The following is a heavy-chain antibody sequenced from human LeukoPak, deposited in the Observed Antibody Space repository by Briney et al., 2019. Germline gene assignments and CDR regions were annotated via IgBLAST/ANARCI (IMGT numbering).Heavy chain of an antibody. CDR1: GGSVSDYY. CDR3: ASRKLGNDY. D-gene: IGHD7-27*01. CDR2: YYTGSS. J-gene: IGHJ4*01. Sequence: SETLSLTCTVSGGSVSDYYWSSIRQSPGKGLEWIGYYTGSSSYNPSLRSRVTISADTSKNQFSLKLSSVTAADTAVYYCASRKLGNDYWGQGTLVTVSS. V-gene: IGHV4-59*02.